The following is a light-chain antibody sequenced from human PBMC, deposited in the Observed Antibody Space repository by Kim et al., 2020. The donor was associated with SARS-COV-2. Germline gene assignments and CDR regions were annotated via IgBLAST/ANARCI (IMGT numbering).Light chain of an antibody. J-gene: IGKJ2*01. V-gene: IGKV1-5*03. Sequence: DIQMTQSPSTLSASVGDRVTITCRASQSVGSWLAWYQQKPGKAPKLLIYKASTLEGGVPSRFSGSGSGTQFSLTISGLQPDDFATYFCQQYRSYSTFGQGTKLEIK. CDR1: QSVGSW. CDR2: KAS. CDR3: QQYRSYST.